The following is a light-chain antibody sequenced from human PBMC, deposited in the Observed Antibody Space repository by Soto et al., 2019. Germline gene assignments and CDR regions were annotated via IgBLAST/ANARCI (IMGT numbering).Light chain of an antibody. CDR3: QHYNSYSEA. Sequence: DIQMTQSPSSVSASVGDRVTITCRACQGISSWLAWYQQKPGKAPKLLIYDASSLESGVPSRFSGSGSGTEFTLTISSLQPDDFATYYCQHYNSYSEAFGQGTKVDIK. CDR1: QGISSW. V-gene: IGKV1-5*01. J-gene: IGKJ1*01. CDR2: DAS.